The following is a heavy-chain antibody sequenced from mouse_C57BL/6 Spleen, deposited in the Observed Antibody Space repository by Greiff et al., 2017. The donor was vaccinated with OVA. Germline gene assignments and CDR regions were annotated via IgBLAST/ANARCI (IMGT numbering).Heavy chain of an antibody. Sequence: QVQLQQPGAELVKPGASVKLSCKASGYTFTSYWMHWVKQRPGRGLEWIGGIDPNSGGTKYNEKFKSKATLTVDKPSSTAYMQLSSLTSEDSAVYYCARSVYYGNYAAMDYWGQGTSVTVSS. J-gene: IGHJ4*01. CDR3: ARSVYYGNYAAMDY. CDR2: IDPNSGGT. CDR1: GYTFTSYW. D-gene: IGHD2-1*01. V-gene: IGHV1-72*01.